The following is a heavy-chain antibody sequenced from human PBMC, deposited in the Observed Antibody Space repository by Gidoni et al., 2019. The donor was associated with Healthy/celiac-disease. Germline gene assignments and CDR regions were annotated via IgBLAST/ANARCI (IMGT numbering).Heavy chain of an antibody. J-gene: IGHJ3*02. CDR3: ASIPGYSSSRWAFDI. CDR2: INPNSGGT. Sequence: QVQLVQSGAEVKKPGASVKVSCKASGYTFTGYYMHWVRQAPGQGLEWMGWINPNSGGTNYAQKFQGRVTMTRDTSISTAYMELSRLRSDDTAVYYCASIPGYSSSRWAFDIWGQGTMVTVSS. V-gene: IGHV1-2*02. CDR1: GYTFTGYY. D-gene: IGHD6-13*01.